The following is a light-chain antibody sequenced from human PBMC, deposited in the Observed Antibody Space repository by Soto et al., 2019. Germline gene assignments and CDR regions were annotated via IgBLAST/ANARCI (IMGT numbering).Light chain of an antibody. Sequence: QLVLTQPASVSGSPGQSITISCTGTSSDVGRYNYVSWYQHHPGKAPKLMIYDVSNRPSGISNRFSGSKSGNTASLTISGLQAEDEADYYCSSYTTSSTWVFGGGTKLTVL. CDR2: DVS. CDR3: SSYTTSSTWV. V-gene: IGLV2-14*03. J-gene: IGLJ3*02. CDR1: SSDVGRYNY.